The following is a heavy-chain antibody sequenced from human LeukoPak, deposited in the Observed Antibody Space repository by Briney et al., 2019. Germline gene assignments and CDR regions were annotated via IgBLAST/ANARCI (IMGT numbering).Heavy chain of an antibody. CDR1: GFTFSSYA. J-gene: IGHJ4*02. CDR2: ISGGGGST. CDR3: AKGGYGSGSYPPNTVY. V-gene: IGHV3-23*01. Sequence: GGSLRLSCAASGFTFSSYAMSWVRQAPGKGLEWVSAISGGGGSTYYADSVKGRFTISRDNSKNTLYLQMNSLRAEDTAVYYCAKGGYGSGSYPPNTVYWGQGTLVTVAS. D-gene: IGHD3-10*01.